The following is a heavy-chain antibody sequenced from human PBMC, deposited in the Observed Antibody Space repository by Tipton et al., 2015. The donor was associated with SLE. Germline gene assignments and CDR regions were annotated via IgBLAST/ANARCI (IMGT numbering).Heavy chain of an antibody. Sequence: TLPLTCTVSGDSMIGYYWTWIRQSPAKGLEWIGYVFHSGSVNYNPSLKSRVSISIDLSKNHFSLRLSSVTAADTAVYYCARQPSIGDEDYFDFWGQGTLVTVSS. J-gene: IGHJ4*02. CDR3: ARQPSIGDEDYFDF. CDR2: VFHSGSV. V-gene: IGHV4-59*08. D-gene: IGHD3-10*01. CDR1: GDSMIGYY.